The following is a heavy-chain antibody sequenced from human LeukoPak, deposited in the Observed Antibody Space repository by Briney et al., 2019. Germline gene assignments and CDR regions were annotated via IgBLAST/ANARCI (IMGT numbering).Heavy chain of an antibody. J-gene: IGHJ1*01. CDR1: GGTFSSYA. CDR2: IIPILGIA. Sequence: ASVKVSCKASGGTFSSYAISWVRQAPGQGLEWMGRIIPILGIANYAQKFQGRVTITADKSTSTAYMELSSLRSEDTAVYYCARGVNYYDSSGYYLEYFQHWGQGTLVTVSS. CDR3: ARGVNYYDSSGYYLEYFQH. V-gene: IGHV1-69*04. D-gene: IGHD3-22*01.